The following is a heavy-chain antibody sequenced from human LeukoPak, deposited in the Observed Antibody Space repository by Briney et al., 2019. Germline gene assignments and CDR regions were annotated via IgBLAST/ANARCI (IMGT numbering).Heavy chain of an antibody. CDR3: ARGFDSRFFDK. D-gene: IGHD3-22*01. CDR1: GFTFSSYS. V-gene: IGHV3-7*01. CDR2: IKQDGSET. J-gene: IGHJ4*02. Sequence: GGSLRLSCAASGFTFSSYSMNWVRQAPGKGLEWVANIKQDGSETYYVDSVKGRFTISRDNAKNSLYLQMNSLRAEDTAVYYCARGFDSRFFDKWGQGTLVTVSS.